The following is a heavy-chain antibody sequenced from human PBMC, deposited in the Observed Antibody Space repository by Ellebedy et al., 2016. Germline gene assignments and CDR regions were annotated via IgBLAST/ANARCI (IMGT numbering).Heavy chain of an antibody. V-gene: IGHV4-39*07. Sequence: SETLSLTXTVSGGSISSSSYYWGWIRQPPGKGLEWIGSIYYSGSTYYNPSLKSRVTISVDTSKNQFSLKLSSVTAADTAVYYCAREASGYGPDYWGQGTLVTVSS. D-gene: IGHD5-12*01. CDR2: IYYSGST. CDR1: GGSISSSSYY. CDR3: AREASGYGPDY. J-gene: IGHJ4*02.